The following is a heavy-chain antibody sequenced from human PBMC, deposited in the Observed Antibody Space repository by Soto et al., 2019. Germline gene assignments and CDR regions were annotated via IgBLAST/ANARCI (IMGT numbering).Heavy chain of an antibody. Sequence: ASVKVSCKVSGYTLTELSMHWVRQAPGKGLEWMGGFDPEDGETIYAQKFQGRVTMTEDTSTDTAYMELSSLRSEDTAVYYCATDLPYGAGSYNSYYDMDVWGKGTTVTVSS. J-gene: IGHJ6*04. CDR2: FDPEDGET. CDR3: ATDLPYGAGSYNSYYDMDV. V-gene: IGHV1-24*01. D-gene: IGHD3-10*01. CDR1: GYTLTELS.